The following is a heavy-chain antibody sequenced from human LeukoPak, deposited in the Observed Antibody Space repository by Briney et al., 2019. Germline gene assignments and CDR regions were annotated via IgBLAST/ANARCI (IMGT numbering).Heavy chain of an antibody. J-gene: IGHJ4*02. CDR1: GFTFSSYA. CDR2: ISGSGGST. D-gene: IGHD3-10*01. Sequence: PGGSLRLSCAASGFTFSSYAMSWVRQAPGKGLEWVSAISGSGGSTYYADSVKGRFTISRDNSKNTLYLQMNSLITEDTAVYYCANFRGDNTALSGKWGQGTLVTVSS. CDR3: ANFRGDNTALSGK. V-gene: IGHV3-23*01.